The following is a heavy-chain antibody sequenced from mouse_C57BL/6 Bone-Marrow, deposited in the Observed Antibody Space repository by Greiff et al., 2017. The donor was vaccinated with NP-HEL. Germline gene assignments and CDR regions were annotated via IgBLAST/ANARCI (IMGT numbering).Heavy chain of an antibody. CDR1: GFTFSSYA. CDR2: ISDGGSYT. CDR3: AREGYGSSSDY. J-gene: IGHJ2*01. V-gene: IGHV5-4*01. D-gene: IGHD1-1*01. Sequence: EVQRVESGGGLVKPGGSLKLSCAASGFTFSSYAMSWVRQTPEKRLEWVATISDGGSYTYYPDNVKGRFTISRDNAKNNLYLQMSHLKSEDTAMYYWAREGYGSSSDYWGQGTTLTVSS.